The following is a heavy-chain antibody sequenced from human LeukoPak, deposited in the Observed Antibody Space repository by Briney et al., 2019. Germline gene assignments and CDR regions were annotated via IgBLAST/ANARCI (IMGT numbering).Heavy chain of an antibody. CDR3: ARHFLGSRSYLDY. V-gene: IGHV5-51*01. Sequence: GESLKISFKGSGXSFTNYWIGWVRQMPGKGLEWMGIIYPGDSDTRYSPSFQGQVTISADKSISTAYLQWSSLKASDTAMYYCARHFLGSRSYLDYWGQGTLVTVSS. J-gene: IGHJ4*02. D-gene: IGHD6-13*01. CDR1: GXSFTNYW. CDR2: IYPGDSDT.